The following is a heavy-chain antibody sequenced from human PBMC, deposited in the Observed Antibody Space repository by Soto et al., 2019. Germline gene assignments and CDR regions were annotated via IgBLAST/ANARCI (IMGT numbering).Heavy chain of an antibody. J-gene: IGHJ3*02. CDR2: ISGSGGST. V-gene: IGHV3-23*01. CDR3: SKSVVGAIARYGFDI. D-gene: IGHD3-16*02. CDR1: GFTFSSYA. Sequence: GGSLRLSFAASGFTFSSYAMSWFRQGPGKGLEWVSAISGSGGSTYYADSVKGRFTISRDNSKNTLYLQMNSLRAEDTAVYYCSKSVVGAIARYGFDIWGQGTMVTVSS.